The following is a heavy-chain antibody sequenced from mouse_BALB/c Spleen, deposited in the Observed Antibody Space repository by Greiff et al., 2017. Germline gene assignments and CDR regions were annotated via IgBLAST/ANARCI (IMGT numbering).Heavy chain of an antibody. CDR2: IYPGDGDT. CDR3: ARGTTATSFAY. D-gene: IGHD1-2*01. CDR1: GYAFSSYW. V-gene: IGHV1-80*01. Sequence: VQLVESGAELVRPGSSVKISCKASGYAFSSYWMNWVKQRPGQGLEWIGQIYPGDGDTNYNGKFKGKATLTADKSSSTAYMQLSSLTSEDSAVYFCARGTTATSFAYWGQGTLVTVSA. J-gene: IGHJ3*01.